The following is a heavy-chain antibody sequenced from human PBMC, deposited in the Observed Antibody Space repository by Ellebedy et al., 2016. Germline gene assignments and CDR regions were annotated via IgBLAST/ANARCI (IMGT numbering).Heavy chain of an antibody. V-gene: IGHV2-5*02. CDR3: ALSGTFEAGTSSFFDY. J-gene: IGHJ4*02. CDR2: IYWDDDK. D-gene: IGHD6-19*01. CDR1: GFSLSTSGVG. Sequence: SGPTLVKPTQTLTLTCTFSGFSLSTSGVGVGWIRQPPGKALEWLALIYWDDDKRYSPSLKSRLTITKDTSKNQVVLTMTNMDPVDTATYYCALSGTFEAGTSSFFDYWGQGTLVTVSS.